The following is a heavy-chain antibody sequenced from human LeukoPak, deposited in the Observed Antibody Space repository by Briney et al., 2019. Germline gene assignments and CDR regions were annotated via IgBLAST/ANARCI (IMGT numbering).Heavy chain of an antibody. J-gene: IGHJ5*02. D-gene: IGHD6-13*01. Sequence: SQTLSLTCAISGDSVSGRTSAWNWIRQSPSRGLEWLGRTYYRSKWYTDYAFSVKSRITINADTSKNQYSLQLNSVTPEDTAVYYCARETRGIATSDFDPWGQGTLVTVSS. CDR2: TYYRSKWYT. CDR3: ARETRGIATSDFDP. CDR1: GDSVSGRTSA. V-gene: IGHV6-1*01.